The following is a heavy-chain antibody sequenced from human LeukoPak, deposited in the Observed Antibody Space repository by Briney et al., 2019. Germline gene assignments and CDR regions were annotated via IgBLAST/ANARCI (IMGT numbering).Heavy chain of an antibody. CDR2: INSDGSNT. CDR1: GFTFSTYR. CDR3: ARERRLYCSSTSCYEDFDY. D-gene: IGHD2-2*01. J-gene: IGHJ4*02. Sequence: GGSLRLSCAASGFTFSTYRMHWVRQAPGKGLVWVSRINSDGSNTRNADSVKGRFTISRDNAKNTLYLQMNSLRAEDTAVYYCARERRLYCSSTSCYEDFDYWGQGTLVTVSS. V-gene: IGHV3-74*01.